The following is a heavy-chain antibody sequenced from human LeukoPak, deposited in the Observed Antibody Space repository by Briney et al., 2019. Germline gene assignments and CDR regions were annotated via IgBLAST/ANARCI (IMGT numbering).Heavy chain of an antibody. D-gene: IGHD3-10*01. J-gene: IGHJ6*02. V-gene: IGHV3-30*18. CDR2: IRDDGSRA. Sequence: GTSLRLSCAASGFTFSRFGMHWVRQAPGKGLEWVAVIRDDGSRAYYADSLKGRFTVSRDNSESTLFLQMNSLRPEDTAVYYCAKKLVPYIGSGYGLAVWGQGTTVTVSS. CDR3: AKKLVPYIGSGYGLAV. CDR1: GFTFSRFG.